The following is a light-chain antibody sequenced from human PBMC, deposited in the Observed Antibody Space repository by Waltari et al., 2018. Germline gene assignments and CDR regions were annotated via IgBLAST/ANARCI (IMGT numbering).Light chain of an antibody. CDR3: NSYTSSSTLV. CDR1: SSDVGAYNY. J-gene: IGLJ2*01. V-gene: IGLV2-14*01. Sequence: QSALTQPASVSGSPGQSITISCPGTSSDVGAYNYVSWYQQHPGRAPKLMIYEVSKRPSGVSNRFSGSKSGNTASLTISGLQAEDEADYYCNSYTSSSTLVFGGGTKLTVL. CDR2: EVS.